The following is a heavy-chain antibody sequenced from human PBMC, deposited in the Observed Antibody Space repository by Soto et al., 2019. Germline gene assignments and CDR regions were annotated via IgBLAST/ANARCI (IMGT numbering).Heavy chain of an antibody. CDR2: ISYDGSNK. CDR1: GFTFSSYG. V-gene: IGHV3-30*18. CDR3: AKDGGATEKGTYYDFWSGYFDY. D-gene: IGHD3-3*01. J-gene: IGHJ4*02. Sequence: GGSLRLSCAASGFTFSSYGMHWVRQAPGKGLEWVAVISYDGSNKYYADSVKGRFTISRDNSKNTLYLQMNSLRAEDTAVYYCAKDGGATEKGTYYDFWSGYFDYWGQGTLVTVSS.